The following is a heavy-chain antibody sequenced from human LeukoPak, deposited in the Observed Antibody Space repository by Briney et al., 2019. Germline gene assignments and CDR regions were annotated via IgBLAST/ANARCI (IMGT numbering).Heavy chain of an antibody. V-gene: IGHV4-39*07. J-gene: IGHJ4*02. D-gene: IGHD6-19*01. CDR1: GGSISSSSYY. CDR2: IYYSGST. Sequence: SETLSLTCTVSGGSISSSSYYWGWIRQPPGKGLEWIGSIYYSGSTYYNPSLKSRVTISVDTSKNQFSLKLTSVTAADTAIYYCASQGSDSGWFYFWGQGTLVTVSS. CDR3: ASQGSDSGWFYF.